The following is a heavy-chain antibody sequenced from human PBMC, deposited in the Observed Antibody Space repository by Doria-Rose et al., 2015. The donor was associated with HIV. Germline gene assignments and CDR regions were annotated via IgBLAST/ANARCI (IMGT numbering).Heavy chain of an antibody. V-gene: IGHV2-26*01. Sequence: QVTLKESGPVLVKPTETLTLTCTVSGVSLSSPGMGVSWIRQPPGKALEWLAHIFSDDDRSYTTSLKSRLTISRGTSKSQVVLTMTDMDPVDTATYYCARIKSSRWYHKYYFDFWGQGTLVIVSA. D-gene: IGHD6-13*01. CDR1: GVSLSSPGMG. CDR2: IFSDDDR. CDR3: ARIKSSRWYHKYYFDF. J-gene: IGHJ4*02.